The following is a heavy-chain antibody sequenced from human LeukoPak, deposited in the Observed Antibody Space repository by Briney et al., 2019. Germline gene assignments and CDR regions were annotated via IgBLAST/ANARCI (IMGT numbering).Heavy chain of an antibody. CDR1: GFTFSSYA. J-gene: IGHJ4*02. CDR3: AKDSPSGYLDY. V-gene: IGHV3-30*04. D-gene: IGHD6-19*01. Sequence: GGSLRLSCAASGFTFSSYAMHWVRQAPGKGLEWVAVISYDGSNKYYADSVKGRFTISRDNSKNTLYLQMNSLRAEDTAVYYCAKDSPSGYLDYWGQGTLVTVSS. CDR2: ISYDGSNK.